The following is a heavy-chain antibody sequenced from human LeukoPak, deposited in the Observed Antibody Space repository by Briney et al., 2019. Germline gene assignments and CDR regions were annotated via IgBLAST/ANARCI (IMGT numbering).Heavy chain of an antibody. Sequence: SETLSLTCTVSGDSISSGSYYWSWIRQPAGKGLEWIGRIYTSGSTNYNPSLKSRVTMSVDTSKNQFSLKLSSVTAADTAVYYCARDRYYYDSSGYYYFDYWGQGTLVTVSS. CDR2: IYTSGST. CDR1: GDSISSGSYY. D-gene: IGHD3-22*01. V-gene: IGHV4-61*02. J-gene: IGHJ4*02. CDR3: ARDRYYYDSSGYYYFDY.